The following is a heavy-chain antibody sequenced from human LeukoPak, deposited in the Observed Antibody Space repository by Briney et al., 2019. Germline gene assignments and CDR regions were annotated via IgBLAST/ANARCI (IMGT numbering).Heavy chain of an antibody. D-gene: IGHD3-22*01. Sequence: GGSLRLSCAASGFTFSSYAMNWVRQAPGKGLEWVSSISSSSSYIYYADSVKGRFTISRDNAKNSLYLQMNSLRAEDTAVYYCAREIVVVITAGYGMDVWGQGTTVTVSS. V-gene: IGHV3-21*01. CDR1: GFTFSSYA. J-gene: IGHJ6*02. CDR2: ISSSSSYI. CDR3: AREIVVVITAGYGMDV.